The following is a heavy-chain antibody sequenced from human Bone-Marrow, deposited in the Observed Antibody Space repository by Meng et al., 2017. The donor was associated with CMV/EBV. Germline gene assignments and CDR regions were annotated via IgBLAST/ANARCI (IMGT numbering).Heavy chain of an antibody. V-gene: IGHV3-30-3*01. CDR1: GFTFSSYS. D-gene: IGHD3-3*01. Sequence: GESLKISYAASGFTFSSYSMHWVRQAPGKGLEWVAVISFDGSNEYYTESVKGRFTISRDNSKNTVYLEMNSPRTEDTGIYYCARDRNSGYDFWGGLDDYWGQGMLVTVSS. CDR3: ARDRNSGYDFWGGLDDY. J-gene: IGHJ4*02. CDR2: ISFDGSNE.